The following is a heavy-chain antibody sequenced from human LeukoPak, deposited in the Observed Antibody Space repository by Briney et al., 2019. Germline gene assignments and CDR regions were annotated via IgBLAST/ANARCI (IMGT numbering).Heavy chain of an antibody. Sequence: ASVKVSFKASVYTFTGYYMHWVRQAPGQGLEWMGWINPNSCGTNYAQKFQGRVTMTRDTSISTAYMELSRLRADDTAVYYCARKYGALDYWGQGTLVTVSS. CDR3: ARKYGALDY. V-gene: IGHV1-2*02. CDR1: VYTFTGYY. D-gene: IGHD1-26*01. CDR2: INPNSCGT. J-gene: IGHJ4*02.